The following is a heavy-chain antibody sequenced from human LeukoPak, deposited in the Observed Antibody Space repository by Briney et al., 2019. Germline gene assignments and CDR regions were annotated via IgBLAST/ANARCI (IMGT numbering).Heavy chain of an antibody. V-gene: IGHV3-7*02. CDR3: ARTIRGY. CDR1: GFTFSNYW. J-gene: IGHJ4*02. D-gene: IGHD1-26*01. CDR2: IKEDGSEK. Sequence: GGSLRLSCAASGFTFSNYWMSWVRQAPGKGLEWVANIKEDGSEKYYVDSVKGRFTVSRDNAKNSLYLQMNSLRAEDTAVYYCARTIRGYWGQGTLVTVSS.